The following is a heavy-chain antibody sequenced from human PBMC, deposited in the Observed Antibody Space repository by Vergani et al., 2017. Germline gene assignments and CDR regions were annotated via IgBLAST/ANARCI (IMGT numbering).Heavy chain of an antibody. J-gene: IGHJ5*02. Sequence: QVQLVESGGGVVQPGGSLRLSCAASGSSLSDYAMHWVRQAPGKGLEWVTFVSYDGAIKYYAASVKGRFTVSRDTSSNTISLQMDSLTPDDTAVYYCARTKRIMLATSPLGTWGQGILVTVSS. D-gene: IGHD5-12*01. CDR1: GSSLSDYA. CDR3: ARTKRIMLATSPLGT. CDR2: VSYDGAIK. V-gene: IGHV3-30-3*01.